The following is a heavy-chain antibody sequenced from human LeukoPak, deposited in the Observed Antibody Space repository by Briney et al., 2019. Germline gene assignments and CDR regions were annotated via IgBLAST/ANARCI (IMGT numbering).Heavy chain of an antibody. CDR1: GGSISSYY. Sequence: SETLSLTRTDSGGSISSYYWSWIRQPAGKGLEWIGRIYTSGSTNYNPSLKSRVTMSVDTSKNQFSLKLSSVTAADTAVYYCVRAYGDFIATAGINWFDPWGQGTLIIVSS. CDR3: VRAYGDFIATAGINWFDP. CDR2: IYTSGST. V-gene: IGHV4-4*07. J-gene: IGHJ5*02. D-gene: IGHD6-13*01.